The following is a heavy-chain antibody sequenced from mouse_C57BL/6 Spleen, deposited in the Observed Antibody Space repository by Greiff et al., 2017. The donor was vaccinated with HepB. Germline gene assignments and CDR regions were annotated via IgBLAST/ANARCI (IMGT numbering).Heavy chain of an antibody. CDR1: GYTFTSYD. CDR3: ARSLIYYYGSSHPFAY. D-gene: IGHD1-1*01. Sequence: VQLQQSGPELVKPGASVKLSCKASGYTFTSYDINWVKQRPGQGLEWIGWIYPRDGSTKYNEKFKGKATLTVDTSSSTAYMELHSLTSEDSAVYFCARSLIYYYGSSHPFAYWGQGTLVTVSA. CDR2: IYPRDGST. J-gene: IGHJ3*01. V-gene: IGHV1-85*01.